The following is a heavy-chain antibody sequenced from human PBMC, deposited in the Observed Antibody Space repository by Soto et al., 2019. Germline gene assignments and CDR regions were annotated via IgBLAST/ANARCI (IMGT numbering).Heavy chain of an antibody. CDR3: AREKRANGYFDY. Sequence: EVKLVESGGGLVQPGGSLRLSCAASGFACSSYYMSWVRQAPGKGLEWVANIKQDEREKYYLDSVKGRFTISRDDAKNSLFLQMNSLRVDDTAVYYCAREKRANGYFDYWGQGTLVTVSS. CDR2: IKQDEREK. V-gene: IGHV3-7*01. J-gene: IGHJ4*02. CDR1: GFACSSYY. D-gene: IGHD4-17*01.